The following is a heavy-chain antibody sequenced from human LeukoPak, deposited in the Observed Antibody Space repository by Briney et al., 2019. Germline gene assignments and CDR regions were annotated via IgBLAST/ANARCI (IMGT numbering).Heavy chain of an antibody. CDR1: GFTFSSYW. CDR2: IKQDGSGK. Sequence: GGSLRLSCAASGFTFSSYWMSWVRQAPGKGLEWVANIKQDGSGKYYVDSVKGRFTISRDNAKNSLYLQMDSLRAEDTAVYYCARVRGTTVTLSGYYFDYWGQGTLVTVSS. V-gene: IGHV3-7*01. CDR3: ARVRGTTVTLSGYYFDY. D-gene: IGHD4-17*01. J-gene: IGHJ4*02.